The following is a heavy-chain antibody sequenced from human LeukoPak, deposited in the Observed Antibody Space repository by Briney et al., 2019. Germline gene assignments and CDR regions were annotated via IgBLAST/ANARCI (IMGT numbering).Heavy chain of an antibody. Sequence: SETLSLTCAVYGGSFSGYHWSWIRQPPGKGLEWIGEINHSGSTNYNPSLKSRVTISVDTSKNQFSLKLSSVTAADTAVYYCARGLGSSSWNRLYYYYYGMDVWGQGTTVTVSS. CDR3: ARGLGSSSWNRLYYYYYGMDV. V-gene: IGHV4-34*01. CDR2: INHSGST. D-gene: IGHD6-13*01. J-gene: IGHJ6*02. CDR1: GGSFSGYH.